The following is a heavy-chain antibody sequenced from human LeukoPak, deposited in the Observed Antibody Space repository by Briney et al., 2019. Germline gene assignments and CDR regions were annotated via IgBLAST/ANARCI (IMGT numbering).Heavy chain of an antibody. Sequence: GGSLRLSCVASGFTFSSYAMSWVRQAPGKGLEWVSTISGRGGSTYYADSVKGRFTISRDNSKNTLYLEMNSLRAEDTAVYYCARPAGDIVVVVAATIPPYFDYWGQGTLVTVSS. CDR3: ARPAGDIVVVVAATIPPYFDY. J-gene: IGHJ4*02. D-gene: IGHD2-15*01. V-gene: IGHV3-23*01. CDR2: ISGRGGST. CDR1: GFTFSSYA.